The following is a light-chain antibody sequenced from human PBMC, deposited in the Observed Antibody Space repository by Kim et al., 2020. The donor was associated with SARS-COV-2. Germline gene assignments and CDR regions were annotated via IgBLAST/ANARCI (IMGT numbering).Light chain of an antibody. CDR1: QGIRND. V-gene: IGKV1-17*01. J-gene: IGKJ1*01. Sequence: PSVGDRVTITCRASQGIRNDLGWYQQKLGRAPKRLIYVASSLQSGVPSRCSGSGSGTEITLTISSLQPEDFATYYCLQHNSYPRTFGQGTKVDIK. CDR3: LQHNSYPRT. CDR2: VAS.